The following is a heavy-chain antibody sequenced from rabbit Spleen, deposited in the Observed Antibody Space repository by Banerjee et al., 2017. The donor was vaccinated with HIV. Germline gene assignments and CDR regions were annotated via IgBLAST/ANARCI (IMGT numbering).Heavy chain of an antibody. V-gene: IGHV1S45*01. J-gene: IGHJ4*01. D-gene: IGHD4-1*01. CDR3: ARDLAGVIGWNFNL. CDR2: IYARSNGGT. CDR1: GFDFSSYYY. Sequence: QEQLEESGGGLVKPEGSLTLTCKASGFDFSSYYYMCWVRQAPGKGLEWIACIYARSNGGTNYASWAKGRFAISKTSSTTVTLQMTSLTAADTATYFCARDLAGVIGWNFNLWGPGTLVTVS.